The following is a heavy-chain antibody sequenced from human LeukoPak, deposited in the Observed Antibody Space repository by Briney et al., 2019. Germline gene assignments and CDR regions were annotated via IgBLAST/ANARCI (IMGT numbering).Heavy chain of an antibody. CDR3: ARRDPSVGQTLFDY. D-gene: IGHD2-15*01. J-gene: IGHJ4*02. V-gene: IGHV4-59*08. CDR2: IYYSGST. CDR1: GGSISSYY. Sequence: PSETLSLTCTVSGGSISSYYWSWIRQPPGKGLEWIGYIYYSGSTNYNPSLKSRVTISVDTSKNQFSLKLSSVTAADTAVYYCARRDPSVGQTLFDYWGQGTLVTVSS.